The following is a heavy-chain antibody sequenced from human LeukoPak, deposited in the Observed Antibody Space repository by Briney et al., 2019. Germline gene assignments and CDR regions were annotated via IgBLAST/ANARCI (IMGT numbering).Heavy chain of an antibody. V-gene: IGHV3-23*01. Sequence: GGSLRLSCAASGFTSSSYVMSWVGQAPGKGLEWVSASSGSGSITYYADSVKGRFTISRDNSNNTLYLQMNSLRAEDTAVYYCAKDLSSGYYDAFDIWGQGTMVTVSS. CDR3: AKDLSSGYYDAFDI. CDR1: GFTSSSYV. D-gene: IGHD3-22*01. J-gene: IGHJ3*02. CDR2: SSGSGSIT.